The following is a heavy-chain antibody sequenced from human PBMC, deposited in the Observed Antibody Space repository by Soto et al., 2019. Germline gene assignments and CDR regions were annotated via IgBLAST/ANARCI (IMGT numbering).Heavy chain of an antibody. CDR3: ARDETYYYGSGPG. D-gene: IGHD3-10*01. CDR2: IKQDGSEK. CDR1: GFTFSNYW. Sequence: GGSLRLSCAASGFTFSNYWMSWVRQAPGKGLEWVANIKQDGSEKYYVDSVKGRFTISRDNAKNSLYLQMNSLRAEDTAVYYCARDETYYYGSGPGGGQGTLVTVSP. J-gene: IGHJ4*02. V-gene: IGHV3-7*01.